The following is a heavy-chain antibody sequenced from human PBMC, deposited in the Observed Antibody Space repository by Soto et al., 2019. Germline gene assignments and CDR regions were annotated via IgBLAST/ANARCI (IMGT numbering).Heavy chain of an antibody. D-gene: IGHD1-1*01. CDR3: ARVERGTATTVVDAFDI. Sequence: SETLSLTCAVYGGSVNRGNYYWSWIRQPPGKGLEWIGEMSHSGGTHFNPSLKSRVTISVDTSKNQFSLKMSSVTAADTALYYCARVERGTATTVVDAFDIWGPGTLVTVS. J-gene: IGHJ3*02. V-gene: IGHV4-34*01. CDR2: MSHSGGT. CDR1: GGSVNRGNYY.